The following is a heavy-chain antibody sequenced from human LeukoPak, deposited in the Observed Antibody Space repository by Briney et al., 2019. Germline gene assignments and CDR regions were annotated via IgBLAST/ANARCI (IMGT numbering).Heavy chain of an antibody. D-gene: IGHD2-15*01. V-gene: IGHV3-7*01. J-gene: IGHJ4*02. CDR2: IRPDGSEK. Sequence: GGSLRLSCAASGLSFSTYWMSWVRQAPGKGLEWVANIRPDGSEKYSVDSVKGRFTISRDNAKNSLYLQMNGLRAEDTAVYYCARDSLAANFGDFDYWGQGTLVTVSS. CDR1: GLSFSTYW. CDR3: ARDSLAANFGDFDY.